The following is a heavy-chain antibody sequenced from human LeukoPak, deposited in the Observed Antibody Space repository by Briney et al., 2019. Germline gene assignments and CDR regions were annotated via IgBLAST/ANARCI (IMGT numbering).Heavy chain of an antibody. D-gene: IGHD4-23*01. V-gene: IGHV1-46*01. CDR1: GYTFTNYH. CDR3: ARPGGDGGNAYWYFDL. Sequence: ASVKVSCKASGYTFTNYHIHWVRQAPGQGLECMGLINPSRGSTTYAEKFQGRVTMTRDTSTSTVHMELNSLRSEDTAVYYCARPGGDGGNAYWYFDLWGRGTLVTVSS. CDR2: INPSRGST. J-gene: IGHJ2*01.